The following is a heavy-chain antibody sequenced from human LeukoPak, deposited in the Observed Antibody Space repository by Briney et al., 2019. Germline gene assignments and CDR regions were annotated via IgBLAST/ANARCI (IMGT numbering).Heavy chain of an antibody. V-gene: IGHV1-2*02. J-gene: IGHJ5*02. Sequence: ASVKVSCKASGYTFTGYYMHWVRQAPGQGLEWMGWINPNSGGTNYAQKFQGRVTMTRDTSISTAYMELSRLRSDDTAVYYCARDTGYDFWSGYYTGFSFDPWGQGTLVTVSS. CDR3: ARDTGYDFWSGYYTGFSFDP. CDR2: INPNSGGT. D-gene: IGHD3-3*01. CDR1: GYTFTGYY.